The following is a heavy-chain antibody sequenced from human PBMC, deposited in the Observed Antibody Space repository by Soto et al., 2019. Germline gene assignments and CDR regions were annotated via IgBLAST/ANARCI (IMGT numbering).Heavy chain of an antibody. Sequence: ASVKVSCKASGYTFTSYGISWVRQAPGQGLEWMGWISAYNGNTNYAQKLQGRVTMTTDTSTSTAYMELRSLRSDDTAVYYCARKSNDYGPGWLDPWGQGTLVTSPQ. CDR2: ISAYNGNT. J-gene: IGHJ5*02. CDR3: ARKSNDYGPGWLDP. V-gene: IGHV1-18*01. D-gene: IGHD4-17*01. CDR1: GYTFTSYG.